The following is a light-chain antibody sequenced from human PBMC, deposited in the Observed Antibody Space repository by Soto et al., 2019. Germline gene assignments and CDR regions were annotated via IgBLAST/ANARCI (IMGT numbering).Light chain of an antibody. J-gene: IGLJ1*01. CDR3: SAYTSSSTPYV. V-gene: IGLV2-14*03. CDR2: DVR. Sequence: QSVLTQPASVSGSPGQSITISCTGTSNDVGGYNYVSWYQQHPDTAPKLIIYDVRYRPSGVSNRFSGSKSGNTASLTISRLQAEDEADYYCSAYTSSSTPYVFGSGTKLTVL. CDR1: SNDVGGYNY.